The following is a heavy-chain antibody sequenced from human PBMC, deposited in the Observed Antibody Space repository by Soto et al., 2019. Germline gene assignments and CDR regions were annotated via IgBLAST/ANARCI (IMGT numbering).Heavy chain of an antibody. CDR2: ISSSSSYI. D-gene: IGHD1-26*01. V-gene: IGHV3-21*01. J-gene: IGHJ4*02. Sequence: EVQLVESGGGLVKPGGSLRLSCAASGFTFSSYSMNWVRQAPGKGLEWVSSISSSSSYIYYADSVKGRFTISRDNAKNSLYLQMNSLRAEDTAVYYCARLWELRSSKDDYWGQGTLVTVSS. CDR1: GFTFSSYS. CDR3: ARLWELRSSKDDY.